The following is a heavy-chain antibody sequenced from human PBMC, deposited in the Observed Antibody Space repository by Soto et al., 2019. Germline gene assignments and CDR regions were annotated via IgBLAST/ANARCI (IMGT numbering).Heavy chain of an antibody. CDR1: GGSVTSGGHS. CDR3: ARGDTRLGELSHDY. Sequence: PSETLSLTCVVSGGSVTSGGHSWSWIRQAPGKGLEWVGSIYQSEYAYYNPSLRSRAAISVDRSNNQVSLRMTSVTAADTAIYYCARGDTRLGELSHDYWGQGTLVTVSS. CDR2: IYQSEYA. J-gene: IGHJ4*02. V-gene: IGHV4-30-2*01. D-gene: IGHD3-16*02.